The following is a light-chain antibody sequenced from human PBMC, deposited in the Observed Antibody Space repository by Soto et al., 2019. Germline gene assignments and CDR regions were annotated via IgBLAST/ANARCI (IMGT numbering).Light chain of an antibody. CDR1: QSVGPN. CDR2: WGS. Sequence: TQSPATLSVSLGEEVTLSCRASQSVGPNLAWYQQRPGQAPRLLIHWGSTRANGVPARFRGSGRGTDFTLTISSLQSKDLAVYYCQQYENWPPYSFGQGTKLEIK. CDR3: QQYENWPPYS. J-gene: IGKJ2*03. V-gene: IGKV3-15*01.